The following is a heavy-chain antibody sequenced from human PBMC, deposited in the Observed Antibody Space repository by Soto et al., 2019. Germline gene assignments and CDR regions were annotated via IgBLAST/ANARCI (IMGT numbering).Heavy chain of an antibody. V-gene: IGHV4-30-4*01. D-gene: IGHD3-10*01. CDR1: GGSISSGDYY. Sequence: QVQLQESGPGLVKPSQTLSLTCTVSGGSISSGDYYWTWIRQPPGKGLEWIGYIHYSGSTYYNPSLMSRVAMAIVTSRHQFSLKLSSVTAADTAVYYCARSGSGRYDMDVWGQGTTVTVSS. CDR2: IHYSGST. J-gene: IGHJ6*02. CDR3: ARSGSGRYDMDV.